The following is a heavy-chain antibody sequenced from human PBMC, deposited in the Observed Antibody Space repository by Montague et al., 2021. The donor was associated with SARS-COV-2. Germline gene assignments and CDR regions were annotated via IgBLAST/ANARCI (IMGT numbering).Heavy chain of an antibody. D-gene: IGHD6-13*01. CDR3: TRGIESYKTGY. CDR1: DGSVISTYPH. Sequence: SETLSLTCTVSDGSVISTYPHWHWVRQSPGRGLEWIGGYLFHIDTAEYNASLRSRVTISVDTSKNQFSLTLTSVTAADTAVYCCTRGIESYKTGYWGQGIQVTGSS. J-gene: IGHJ4*02. CDR2: LFHIDTA. V-gene: IGHV4-61*01.